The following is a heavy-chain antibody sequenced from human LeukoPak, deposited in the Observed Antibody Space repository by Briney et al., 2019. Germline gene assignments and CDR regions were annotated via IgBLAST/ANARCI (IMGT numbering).Heavy chain of an antibody. CDR2: IWYDGSDT. CDR1: GLTFSSYG. V-gene: IGHV3-33*03. D-gene: IGHD4-11*01. CDR3: AKGNGNYYYYMDV. Sequence: PGPTLRLSCAASGLTFSSYGMHWVRQAAGKGLEWVAVIWYDGSDTYYADSVKDRFTISRDNSKNTLYLQMNSLRAEDTAVYYCAKGNGNYYYYMDVWGKGTTVTVSS. J-gene: IGHJ6*03.